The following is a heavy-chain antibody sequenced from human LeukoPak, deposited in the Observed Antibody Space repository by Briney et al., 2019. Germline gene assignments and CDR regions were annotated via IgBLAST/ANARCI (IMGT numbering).Heavy chain of an antibody. CDR1: GFTFSSYW. Sequence: PGGSLRLSCAASGFTFSSYWMSWVRQAPGKGLEWVANIKQDGSEKYYVDSVKGRFTISRDNAKNSLYLQMNSLRAEDTAVYYCARLAVGAPYYFDYWGQGTLVTVSS. CDR3: ARLAVGAPYYFDY. J-gene: IGHJ4*02. D-gene: IGHD1-26*01. V-gene: IGHV3-7*01. CDR2: IKQDGSEK.